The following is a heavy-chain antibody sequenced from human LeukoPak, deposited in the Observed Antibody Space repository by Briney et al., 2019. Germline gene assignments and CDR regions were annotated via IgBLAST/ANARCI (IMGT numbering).Heavy chain of an antibody. CDR3: AKDSPGFGIVFDS. J-gene: IGHJ4*02. D-gene: IGHD3-16*01. V-gene: IGHV3-23*01. CDR1: GVTFSTYS. CDR2: ITAGGGNK. Sequence: PGGSLRLSCAASGVTFSTYSMSCVRQAPGKGLEGVSTITAGGGNKDYADSVKGRFTISRDNSKNTVYLQMNSLRAEDTAVYYCAKDSPGFGIVFDSWGQGTLVTVSS.